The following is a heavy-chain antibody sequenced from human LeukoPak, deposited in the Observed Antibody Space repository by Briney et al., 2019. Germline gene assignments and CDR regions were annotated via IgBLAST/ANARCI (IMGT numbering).Heavy chain of an antibody. V-gene: IGHV1-18*01. CDR3: ARVNPAFGAYYYYMDV. J-gene: IGHJ6*03. CDR2: MNPNSGNT. CDR1: GYTFTSYD. Sequence: GASVKVSCKASGYTFTSYDINWVRQATGQGLEWMGWMNPNSGNTNYAQKLQGRVTMTTDTSTSTAYMELRSLRSDDTAVYYCARVNPAFGAYYYYMDVWGKGTTVTVSS. D-gene: IGHD3-16*01.